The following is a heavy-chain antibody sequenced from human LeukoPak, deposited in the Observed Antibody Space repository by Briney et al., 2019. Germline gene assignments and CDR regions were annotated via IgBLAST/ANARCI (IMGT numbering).Heavy chain of an antibody. CDR2: IDISGSII. J-gene: IGHJ4*02. V-gene: IGHV3-11*01. CDR3: ARRKHSSGWSPNEFYFDY. CDR1: GFTFSDYY. Sequence: GGSLRLSCAASGFTFSDYYISWIRQAPGKGLEWVLYIDISGSIIYYAHSVKGRFTISRDNAKNSLYLQMNSLRAEDTAVYYCARRKHSSGWSPNEFYFDYWGQGTLVTVSS. D-gene: IGHD6-13*01.